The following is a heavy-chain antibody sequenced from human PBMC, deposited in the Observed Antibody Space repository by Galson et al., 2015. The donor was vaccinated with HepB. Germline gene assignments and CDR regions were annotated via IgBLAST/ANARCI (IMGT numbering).Heavy chain of an antibody. V-gene: IGHV3-64D*06. J-gene: IGHJ4*02. D-gene: IGHD6-19*01. CDR2: INLNGGST. Sequence: SLRLSCAASGFGFSNYAMHWVRQAPGKGLQYVSSINLNGGSTYSADSVKGRFTISRDNSKGTLYLQMSGLRPEDTAMYYCVKTYSTGWPWDGVFDYWGQGSLVTVSS. CDR1: GFGFSNYA. CDR3: VKTYSTGWPWDGVFDY.